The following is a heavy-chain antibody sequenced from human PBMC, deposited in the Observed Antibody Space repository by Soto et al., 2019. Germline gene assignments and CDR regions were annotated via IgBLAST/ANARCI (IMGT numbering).Heavy chain of an antibody. D-gene: IGHD3-22*01. CDR3: ARGWGYFDSSGFSYLYDMDV. V-gene: IGHV3-7*01. Sequence: GGSLRLSYAASGFTFSTYWMSWVHQAPGKGLERVANIKEDGSEKYYVDSVEGRFTISRDNAKNSLYLQMTSLRAEDTALYYCARGWGYFDSSGFSYLYDMDVWGQGTTVTVSS. J-gene: IGHJ6*02. CDR1: GFTFSTYW. CDR2: IKEDGSEK.